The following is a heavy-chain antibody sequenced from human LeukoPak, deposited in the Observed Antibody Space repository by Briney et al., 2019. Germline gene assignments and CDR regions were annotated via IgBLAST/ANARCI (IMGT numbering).Heavy chain of an antibody. D-gene: IGHD1-26*01. CDR3: ARGGSYLSAFDI. J-gene: IGHJ3*02. CDR2: IYSGGST. CDR1: GFTLSSYA. Sequence: GGSLRLSCAASGFTLSSYAMSWVRQAPGKGLEWVSIIYSGGSTFYADSVKGRFTISRDNSKNTLYLQMNSLRAEDTAVYYCARGGSYLSAFDIWGQGTMVTVSS. V-gene: IGHV3-53*01.